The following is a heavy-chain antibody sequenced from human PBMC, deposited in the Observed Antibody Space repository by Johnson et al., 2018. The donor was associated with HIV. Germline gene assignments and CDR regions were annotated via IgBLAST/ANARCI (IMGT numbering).Heavy chain of an antibody. CDR3: AREGWEITMIQGAFDI. Sequence: QVQLVESGGGVVRPGGSLRLSCAASGFTFDDYGMSWVRQAPGKGLEWVAVISYDGSNKYYADSVKGRFTISRDNAKNSLYLQMNSLRAEDTAFYYYAREGWEITMIQGAFDIWGQGTMVTVSS. J-gene: IGHJ3*02. D-gene: IGHD3-10*01. CDR2: ISYDGSNK. CDR1: GFTFDDYG. V-gene: IGHV3-30*03.